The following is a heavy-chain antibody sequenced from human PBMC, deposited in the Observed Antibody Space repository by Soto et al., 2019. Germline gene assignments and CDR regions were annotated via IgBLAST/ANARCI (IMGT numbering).Heavy chain of an antibody. CDR3: ARDPYMTTVTTGDY. D-gene: IGHD4-17*01. CDR1: GGTFSSYT. CDR2: IIPILGIA. J-gene: IGHJ4*02. V-gene: IGHV1-69*08. Sequence: QVQLVQSGAEVKKPGSSVKVSCKASGGTFSSYTISWVRQAPGQGLEWMGRIIPILGIAKYAQKFQGRVTITADKTTSTAYMELSSLRSEDTAVYYCARDPYMTTVTTGDYWGQGTLVTVSS.